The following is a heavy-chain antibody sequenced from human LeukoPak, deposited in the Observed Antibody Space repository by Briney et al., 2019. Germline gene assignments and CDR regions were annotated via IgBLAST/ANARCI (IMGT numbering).Heavy chain of an antibody. J-gene: IGHJ4*02. CDR1: VDSVSRNNAA. CDR2: ASYRSRWYY. D-gene: IGHD3-10*01. CDR3: ARITASGSHDY. Sequence: SQTLSLTCVLSVDSVSRNNAAWNWTRQSPARGLEWLGRASYRSRWYYYYAASVASRIIINTDTSKHQVSLQLKSVTPEDTAVYYCARITASGSHDYWGQGTLITVSS. V-gene: IGHV6-1*01.